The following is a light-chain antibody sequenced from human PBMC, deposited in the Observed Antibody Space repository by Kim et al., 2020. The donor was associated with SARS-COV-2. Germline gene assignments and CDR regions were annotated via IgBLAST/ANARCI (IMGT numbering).Light chain of an antibody. CDR1: QGIGND. J-gene: IGKJ3*01. Sequence: ASVGDRVTITCRASQGIGNDLGWYQQKPGKAPNLLIYATSTLQSGVPSRFSGSGSGTDFTLTISSLQAEDFATYYCLQDYTYPFTFGPGTKVDIK. CDR2: ATS. V-gene: IGKV1-6*01. CDR3: LQDYTYPFT.